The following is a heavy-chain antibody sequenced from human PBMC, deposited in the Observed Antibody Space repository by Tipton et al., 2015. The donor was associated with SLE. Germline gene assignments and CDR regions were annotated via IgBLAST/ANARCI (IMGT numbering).Heavy chain of an antibody. D-gene: IGHD2-2*01. CDR1: GGSFSDYY. CDR2: INHSGST. CDR3: ALRGGCSSTSCYGDWYFDL. J-gene: IGHJ2*01. V-gene: IGHV4-34*01. Sequence: LRLSCAVYGGSFSDYYWSWIRQPPGKGLEWIGEINHSGSTNYNPSLKSRVTISVDTSKNQFSLKLSSVTAADTAVYYCALRGGCSSTSCYGDWYFDLWGRGTLVTVSS.